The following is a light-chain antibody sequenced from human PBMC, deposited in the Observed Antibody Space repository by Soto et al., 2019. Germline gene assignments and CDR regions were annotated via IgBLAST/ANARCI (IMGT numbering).Light chain of an antibody. V-gene: IGLV1-40*01. CDR1: SSNIGAGYD. Sequence: QSVLTQPPSVSGAPGQRVTISCTGSSSNIGAGYDVDWYQQLPGTAPKLLIYGNSNRPSGVPDRFSGSKSGTSASLAITGLQAEDEADYYCQSYDSSLSGYVVFGGGTQLTVL. CDR3: QSYDSSLSGYVV. J-gene: IGLJ2*01. CDR2: GNS.